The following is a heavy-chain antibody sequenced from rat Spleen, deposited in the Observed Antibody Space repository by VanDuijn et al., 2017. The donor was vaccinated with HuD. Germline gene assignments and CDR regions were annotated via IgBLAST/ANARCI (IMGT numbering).Heavy chain of an antibody. V-gene: IGHV5-19*01. D-gene: IGHD2-1*01. J-gene: IGHJ2*01. CDR1: GFTFSNYG. CDR2: ISPSGGST. Sequence: EVQLVESGGGLVQPGRSLKLSCAASGFTFSNYGIHWIRQAPTKGLEWVAYISPSGGSTYYRDSVKGRFTISRDHAKSTLYLQMDSLRSEDTATYYCTREIHYYFDYWGQGVMVTVSS. CDR3: TREIHYYFDY.